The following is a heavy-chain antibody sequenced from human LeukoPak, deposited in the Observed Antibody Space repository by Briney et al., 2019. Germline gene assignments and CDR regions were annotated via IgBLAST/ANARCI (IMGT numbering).Heavy chain of an antibody. V-gene: IGHV1-18*01. Sequence: ASVKVSCKASGYTFTSYGISWVRQAPGQGLEWMGWISAYNGNTNYAQKLQGRVTMTTDTSTSTAYMELRSLRSDDTAVYYCARAPTVVTPEGLDYWGQGTLVTVSS. CDR3: ARAPTVVTPEGLDY. CDR2: ISAYNGNT. CDR1: GYTFTSYG. D-gene: IGHD4-23*01. J-gene: IGHJ4*02.